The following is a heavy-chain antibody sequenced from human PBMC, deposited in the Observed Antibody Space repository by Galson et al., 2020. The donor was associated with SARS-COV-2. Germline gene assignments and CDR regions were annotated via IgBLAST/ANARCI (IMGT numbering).Heavy chain of an antibody. V-gene: IGHV3-15*01. CDR2: VKSKTDGGTT. D-gene: IGHD4-17*01. CDR3: TTDLHDYGDLDY. J-gene: IGHJ4*02. Sequence: GESLKISCAASGFTFTNAWMSWVRQAPGKGLEWVGRVKSKTDGGTTDYAAPVKGRFTISRDDSKDTLYLQMNSLQTEDTAVYYCTTDLHDYGDLDYWGQGTLVTVSS. CDR1: GFTFTNAW.